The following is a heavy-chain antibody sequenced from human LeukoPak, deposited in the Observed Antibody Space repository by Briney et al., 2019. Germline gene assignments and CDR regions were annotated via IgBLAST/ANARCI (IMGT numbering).Heavy chain of an antibody. Sequence: ASVKVSCKASGYTFTVYYMHWVRQAPGQGLEWMGRINPNSGGTNYAQKFQGRVTMTRDTSISTAYMELSRLRSDDTAVYYCARMYLDPEWVLSFFDFWGQGTLVTVSS. CDR3: ARMYLDPEWVLSFFDF. V-gene: IGHV1-2*06. CDR2: INPNSGGT. D-gene: IGHD3-3*01. J-gene: IGHJ5*01. CDR1: GYTFTVYY.